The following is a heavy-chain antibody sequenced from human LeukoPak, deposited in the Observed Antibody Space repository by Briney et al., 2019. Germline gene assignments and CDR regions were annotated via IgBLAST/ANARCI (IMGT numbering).Heavy chain of an antibody. CDR1: GYTFTSYG. V-gene: IGHV1-18*01. CDR2: ISAYDGNT. J-gene: IGHJ5*02. CDR3: ARLSSSWGDNWFDP. Sequence: ASVKVSCKASGYTFTSYGISWVRQAPGQGLEWMGWISAYDGNTNYAQKLQGRVTMTTDTSTSTAYMELRSLRSDDTAVYYCARLSSSWGDNWFDPWGQGTLVTVSS. D-gene: IGHD6-13*01.